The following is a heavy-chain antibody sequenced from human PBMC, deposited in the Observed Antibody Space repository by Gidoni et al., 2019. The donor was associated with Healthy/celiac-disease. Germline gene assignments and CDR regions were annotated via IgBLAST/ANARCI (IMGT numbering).Heavy chain of an antibody. J-gene: IGHJ5*02. V-gene: IGHV4-59*08. CDR2: IYYSGST. CDR3: ARRGARDSSGYYHPFDP. CDR1: GGSIRSYY. D-gene: IGHD3-22*01. Sequence: QVQLQESSPGLVQPAETLSLTCTVSGGSIRSYYWGWIRQPQGKGLEWIGYIYYSGSTNYNPSLKSRVTISVDTSKNQFSLKRSSVTAADTAVYYCARRGARDSSGYYHPFDPWGQGTLVTVSS.